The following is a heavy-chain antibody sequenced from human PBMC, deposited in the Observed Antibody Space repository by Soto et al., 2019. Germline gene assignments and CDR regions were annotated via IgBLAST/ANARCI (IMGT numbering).Heavy chain of an antibody. V-gene: IGHV3-7*01. CDR3: AGGGGWTLGY. CDR1: GSSLNNYW. D-gene: IGHD6-19*01. Sequence: EVRLVESGGGLVQPGGSLRLSCGASGSSLNNYWINWVRQAPGKGLEWVANIKQDGSEKYYVDSVKGRFTISRDNAKNSVYLQLNSLRAEDTAVYHCAGGGGWTLGYWGQGTLVTVSS. J-gene: IGHJ4*02. CDR2: IKQDGSEK.